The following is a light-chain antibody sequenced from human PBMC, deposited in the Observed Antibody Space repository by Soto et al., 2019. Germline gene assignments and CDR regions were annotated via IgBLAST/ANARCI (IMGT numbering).Light chain of an antibody. CDR2: DVT. J-gene: IGLJ2*01. CDR3: CSYAGSHTSV. CDR1: NSDIATYNY. Sequence: QSALTRHRSVSGSPGQSVTISCTGTNSDIATYNYVSWYQQHPGKAPKLMIFDVTKRPSGVPDRFSGSKSGITASLTISGLQAEDEADYYCCSYAGSHTSVFGGGTKVTVL. V-gene: IGLV2-11*01.